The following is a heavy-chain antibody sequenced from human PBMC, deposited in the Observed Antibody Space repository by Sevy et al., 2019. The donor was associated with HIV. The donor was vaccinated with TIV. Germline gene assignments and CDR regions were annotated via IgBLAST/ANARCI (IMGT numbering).Heavy chain of an antibody. V-gene: IGHV1-69*13. CDR3: VGTLAYCGGDCYEGDGY. Sequence: ASVKVSCKASGGTFSSYAISWVRQAPGQGLEWMGGIIPIFGTANYAQKFQGRVTITADESTSTAYMELSSLRSEDTAVYYCVGTLAYCGGDCYEGDGYWGQGTLVTVSS. J-gene: IGHJ4*02. D-gene: IGHD2-21*01. CDR2: IIPIFGTA. CDR1: GGTFSSYA.